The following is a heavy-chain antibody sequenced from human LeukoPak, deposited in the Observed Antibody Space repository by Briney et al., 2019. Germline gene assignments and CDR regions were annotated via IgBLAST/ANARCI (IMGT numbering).Heavy chain of an antibody. CDR2: ISCSGGYT. Sequence: PGGSLRLSCAASGFTFSTYAMNWVRQAPGKGLEWISSISCSGGYTYYADSVKGRFTISRDNSKNTLYLQMDSLRAEDKAVYYCAKAPYDKYYYYMGVWGKGTTVTVSS. CDR3: AKAPYDKYYYYMGV. CDR1: GFTFSTYA. V-gene: IGHV3-23*01. J-gene: IGHJ6*03. D-gene: IGHD5-12*01.